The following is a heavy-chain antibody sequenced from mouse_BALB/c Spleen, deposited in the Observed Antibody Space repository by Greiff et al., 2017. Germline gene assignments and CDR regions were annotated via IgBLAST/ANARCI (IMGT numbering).Heavy chain of an antibody. Sequence: QVQLKQPGAELVKPGASVKLSCKASGYTFTSYWMHWVKQRPGQGLEWIGEINPSNGRTNYNEKFKSKATLTVDKSSSTAYMQLSSLTSEDSAVYYCARSNCGYAWFADWGQGTLVTVSA. CDR2: INPSNGRT. D-gene: IGHD1-2*01. CDR3: ARSNCGYAWFAD. V-gene: IGHV1S81*02. J-gene: IGHJ3*01. CDR1: GYTFTSYW.